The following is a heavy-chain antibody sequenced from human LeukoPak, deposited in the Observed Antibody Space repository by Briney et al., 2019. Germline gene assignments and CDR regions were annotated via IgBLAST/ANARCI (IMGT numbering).Heavy chain of an antibody. CDR3: ARHFAV. J-gene: IGHJ4*02. CDR2: ISYSGST. CDR1: GDSISSRGSY. Sequence: SETLSLTCTVSGDSISSRGSYWGWIRQPPGKGLEWIVTISYSGSTYYYPSLKSRVTISVDTSKSQFPLKLNSMAAADTAVYYCARHFAVWGQGTLVTVSS. V-gene: IGHV4-39*01.